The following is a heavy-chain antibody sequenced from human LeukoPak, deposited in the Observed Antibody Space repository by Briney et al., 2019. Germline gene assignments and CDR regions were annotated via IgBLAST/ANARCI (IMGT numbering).Heavy chain of an antibody. J-gene: IGHJ4*02. CDR3: ARDPRAAAGTRE. Sequence: SETLSLTCTVSGGSISSGDYYWSWIRQPPGKGLEWIGYIYYSGSTYYNPSLKSRVTISVGTSKNQFSLKLSSVTAADTAVYYCARDPRAAAGTREWGQGTLVTVSS. D-gene: IGHD6-13*01. CDR2: IYYSGST. CDR1: GGSISSGDYY. V-gene: IGHV4-30-4*08.